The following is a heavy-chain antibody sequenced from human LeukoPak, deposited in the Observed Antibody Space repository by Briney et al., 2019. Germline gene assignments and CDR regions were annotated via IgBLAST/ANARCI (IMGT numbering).Heavy chain of an antibody. Sequence: PSETLSLTCTVSGGSISSYYWSWIRQPPGKGLESIGYIYYSGSTNSNPSLKSRVTISVDTSKNQFSLKLSSVTAADTAVYYYARIGVGKAFDYWGQGTLVTVSS. J-gene: IGHJ4*02. CDR1: GGSISSYY. V-gene: IGHV4-59*01. CDR3: ARIGVGKAFDY. CDR2: IYYSGST. D-gene: IGHD2-15*01.